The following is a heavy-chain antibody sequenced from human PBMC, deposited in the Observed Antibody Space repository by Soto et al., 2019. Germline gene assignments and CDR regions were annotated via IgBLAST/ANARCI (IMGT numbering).Heavy chain of an antibody. Sequence: SETLSLTCTVSGDSMTSGDYSWSWIRQPPGKGLEWLGYIYRTGNTHYSPSLKSRVSISQDRSKNQFSLELTSVTAADTAVYYCSRGDYQYSIDYWGQGTLVTVSS. CDR2: IYRTGNT. CDR3: SRGDYQYSIDY. D-gene: IGHD2-2*01. V-gene: IGHV4-30-2*01. J-gene: IGHJ4*02. CDR1: GDSMTSGDYS.